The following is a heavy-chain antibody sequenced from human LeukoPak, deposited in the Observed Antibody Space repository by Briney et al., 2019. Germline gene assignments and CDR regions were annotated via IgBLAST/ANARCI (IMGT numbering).Heavy chain of an antibody. V-gene: IGHV3-49*04. J-gene: IGHJ4*02. Sequence: GGSLRLYCTASGLTFGDYAMTWVRQAPGKALEGVGFTRSKAYGGTTEYAASVKGRFTISRDNSKSIAYLQMNSLKTEDTAVYYCTRDGYSSSWYFDYWGQGTLVTVSS. CDR2: TRSKAYGGTT. D-gene: IGHD6-13*01. CDR1: GLTFGDYA. CDR3: TRDGYSSSWYFDY.